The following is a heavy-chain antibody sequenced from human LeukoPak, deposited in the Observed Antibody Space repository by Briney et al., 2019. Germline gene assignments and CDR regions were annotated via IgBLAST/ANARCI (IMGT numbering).Heavy chain of an antibody. J-gene: IGHJ6*02. CDR1: GYSFTSYW. CDR2: IYPGDSDT. D-gene: IGHD3-3*01. CDR3: AINYDFWSGSSLYGMDV. V-gene: IGHV5-51*01. Sequence: GESLKISCKGSGYSFTSYWIGWVRQMPGKGLEWMGIIYPGDSDTRYSPSFQGQVTISAGKSISTAYLQWSSLKASDTVMYYCAINYDFWSGSSLYGMDVWGQGTTVTVSS.